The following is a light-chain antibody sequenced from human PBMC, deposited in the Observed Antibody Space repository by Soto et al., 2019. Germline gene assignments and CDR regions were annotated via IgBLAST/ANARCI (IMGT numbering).Light chain of an antibody. Sequence: DIQMTQSPSSLSASVGDRVTITCRASQGISSWLAWYQQRPERAPKLLIYGASSLQSGVPSRFSGTGSGTDFTLTISSLQAEDFATYYCQQYNSYPPTFGGGTKVEIK. V-gene: IGKV1D-16*01. CDR3: QQYNSYPPT. CDR1: QGISSW. CDR2: GAS. J-gene: IGKJ4*01.